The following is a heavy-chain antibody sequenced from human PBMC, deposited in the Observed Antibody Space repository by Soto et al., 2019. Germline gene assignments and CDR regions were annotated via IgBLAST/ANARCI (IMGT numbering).Heavy chain of an antibody. CDR3: ARVGYCSGGSCYSRSSFDY. J-gene: IGHJ4*02. CDR2: INHSGST. Sequence: PSETLSLTCAVYGGSFSGYYWSWIRQPPGKGLEWIGEINHSGSTNYNPSLKSRVTISVDTSKNQFSLKLSSVTAADTAVYYCARVGYCSGGSCYSRSSFDYWGQGTLVTVSS. D-gene: IGHD2-15*01. CDR1: GGSFSGYY. V-gene: IGHV4-34*01.